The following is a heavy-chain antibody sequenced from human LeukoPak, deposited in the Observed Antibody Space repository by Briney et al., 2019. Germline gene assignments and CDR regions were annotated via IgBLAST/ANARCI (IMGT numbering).Heavy chain of an antibody. D-gene: IGHD7-27*01. J-gene: IGHJ4*02. CDR1: GFTFSSYW. CDR2: IKQDGSEK. V-gene: IGHV3-7*03. CDR3: VKELGMIGGYYFDY. Sequence: GSLRLSCAASGFTFSSYWMSWVRQAPGKGLEWVANIKQDGSEKYYVDSVKGRFTISRDNAKNSLYLQMNSLRAEDTAVYYCVKELGMIGGYYFDYWGQGTLVTVSS.